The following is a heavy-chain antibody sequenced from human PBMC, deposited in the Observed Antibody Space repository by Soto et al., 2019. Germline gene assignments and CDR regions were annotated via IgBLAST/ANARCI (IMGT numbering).Heavy chain of an antibody. CDR2: IYPGDSDT. V-gene: IGHV5-51*01. Sequence: PGESLKISCKGSGYSFTSYCIGWVRQMPGKGLEWMGIIYPGDSDTRYSPSFQGQVTISADKSISTAYLQWSSLKASDTAMYYCARQGYYDFWSAHAPVPYYYYYGMDVWGQGTTVTVSS. J-gene: IGHJ6*02. D-gene: IGHD3-3*01. CDR3: ARQGYYDFWSAHAPVPYYYYYGMDV. CDR1: GYSFTSYC.